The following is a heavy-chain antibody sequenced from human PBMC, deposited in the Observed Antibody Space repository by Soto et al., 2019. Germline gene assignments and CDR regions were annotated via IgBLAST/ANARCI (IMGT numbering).Heavy chain of an antibody. J-gene: IGHJ5*02. V-gene: IGHV1-69*13. CDR3: ARDFLEVGRGGRSGWFDP. CDR2: IIPIFGTA. Sequence: GTSVKVSWKACGGGFSSCARRWVRQAPGQGLEWMGGIIPIFGTANYAQKFQGRVTITADESTSTAYMELSSLRSEDTAVHCCARDFLEVGRGGRSGWFDPWGQGTLVTSPQ. CDR1: GGGFSSCA. D-gene: IGHD3-22*01.